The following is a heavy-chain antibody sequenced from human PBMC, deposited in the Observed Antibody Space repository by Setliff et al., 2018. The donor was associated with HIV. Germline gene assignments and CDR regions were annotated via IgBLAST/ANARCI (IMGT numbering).Heavy chain of an antibody. CDR1: GVSIGNFY. J-gene: IGHJ6*03. D-gene: IGHD2-15*01. V-gene: IGHV4-59*08. Sequence: SETLSLTCTVSGVSIGNFYWSWVRQSTGRGLEWIGFIFFTGTTNYNPSLKSRVTISVDTSKNRLSLNLTSVTAADTAVYYCARRGTIWHGVDYHYMDVWGKGTTVTVSS. CDR2: IFFTGTT. CDR3: ARRGTIWHGVDYHYMDV.